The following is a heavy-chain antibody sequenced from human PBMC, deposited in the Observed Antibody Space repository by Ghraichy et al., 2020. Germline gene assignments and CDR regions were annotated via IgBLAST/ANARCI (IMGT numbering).Heavy chain of an antibody. J-gene: IGHJ4*02. D-gene: IGHD4-17*01. Sequence: GESLNISCAASGFTFSGSAMHWVRQASGKGLEWVGRIRSKANSYATAYAASVKGRFTISRDDSKNTAYLQMNSLKTEDTAVYYCTRHARSTVTTGFDTDYWGQGTLVTVSS. CDR3: TRHARSTVTTGFDTDY. CDR2: IRSKANSYAT. CDR1: GFTFSGSA. V-gene: IGHV3-73*01.